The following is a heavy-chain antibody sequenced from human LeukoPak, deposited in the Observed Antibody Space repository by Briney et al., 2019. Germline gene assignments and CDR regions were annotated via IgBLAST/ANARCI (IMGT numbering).Heavy chain of an antibody. J-gene: IGHJ6*03. CDR1: GFTSSDSY. V-gene: IGHV3-11*04. CDR3: ARDKGFGELAGYMDV. Sequence: PGGSLRLSCAASGFTSSDSYTSWICPALGGGLGWVSYISSSGSTIYYADSVKGRFTISRDNAKNSLYLQMNSLRAEDTAVYYCARDKGFGELAGYMDVWGKGTTVTVSS. D-gene: IGHD3-10*01. CDR2: ISSSGSTI.